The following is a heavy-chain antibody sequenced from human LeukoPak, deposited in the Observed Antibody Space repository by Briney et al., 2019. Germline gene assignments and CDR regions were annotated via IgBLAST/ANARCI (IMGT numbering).Heavy chain of an antibody. Sequence: GGSLRLSCAASRFTFSSYAMSWVRQAPGKGLEWVSAISGSGDNTYYADSVKGRFTISRDNSKSALYLQMNSLRAEDTAVYYCAKAQRSFLEWLLFDYWGQGTLVTVSS. CDR1: RFTFSSYA. V-gene: IGHV3-23*01. CDR3: AKAQRSFLEWLLFDY. J-gene: IGHJ4*02. D-gene: IGHD3-3*02. CDR2: ISGSGDNT.